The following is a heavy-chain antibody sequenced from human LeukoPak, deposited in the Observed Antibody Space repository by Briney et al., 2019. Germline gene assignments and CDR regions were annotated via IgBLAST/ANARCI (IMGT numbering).Heavy chain of an antibody. D-gene: IGHD2-2*02. CDR2: MNPNSGNT. J-gene: IGHJ4*02. V-gene: IGHV1-8*01. CDR1: GYTFTSYD. Sequence: ASVKVSCKASGYTFTSYDINWVRQATGQGLEWMGWMNPNSGNTGYAQKFQGRVTMTRNTSISTAYMELSSLRSEDTAIYYCAKKGGPVPAAIGDGYFDYWGQGTLVTVSS. CDR3: AKKGGPVPAAIGDGYFDY.